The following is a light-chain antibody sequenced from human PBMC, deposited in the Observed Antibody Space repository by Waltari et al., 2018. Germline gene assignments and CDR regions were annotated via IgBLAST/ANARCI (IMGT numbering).Light chain of an antibody. CDR3: HQYYTTPCT. J-gene: IGKJ2*02. CDR2: WAS. V-gene: IGKV4-1*01. CDR1: ENVLYSSNNKNY. Sequence: FVLTQSPDSLAVSLREVATINCNASENVLYSSNNKNYLACYQQKPGQPPKLLIYWASTRESGVPDRFSGSGSGTDFTLTISSLQAEDVAVYYCHQYYTTPCTFGQGTKLEIK.